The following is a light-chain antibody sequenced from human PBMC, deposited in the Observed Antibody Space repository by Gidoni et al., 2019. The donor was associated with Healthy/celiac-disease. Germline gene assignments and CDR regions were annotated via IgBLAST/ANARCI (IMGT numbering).Light chain of an antibody. CDR1: QSVSSY. V-gene: IGKV3-11*01. J-gene: IGKJ5*01. CDR2: DAS. Sequence: ETVFTQAPATLSLSTGESATLSCRASQSVSSYLAWYQQKPGQAPRLLIYDASNRATGIPARFSGSGSGTDFTLTISSLEPEDFAVYYCQQRSNWPLTFGQGTRLEIK. CDR3: QQRSNWPLT.